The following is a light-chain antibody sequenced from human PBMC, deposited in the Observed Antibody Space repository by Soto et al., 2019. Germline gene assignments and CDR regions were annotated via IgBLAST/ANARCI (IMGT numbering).Light chain of an antibody. V-gene: IGKV3-20*01. CDR3: QQYGSSPMWT. J-gene: IGKJ1*01. CDR2: GAS. CDR1: QSVSSSY. Sequence: EIVLTQSPGTLSLSPGERATLSCRASQSVSSSYLAWYQQKPGQAPRLLIYGASSRATGIPDRFSGSGSGTEFTLTISRLEHADFAVYYCQQYGSSPMWTFGQGTKVEIK.